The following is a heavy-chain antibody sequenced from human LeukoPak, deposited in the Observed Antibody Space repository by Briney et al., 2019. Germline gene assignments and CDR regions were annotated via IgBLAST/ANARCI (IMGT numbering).Heavy chain of an antibody. J-gene: IGHJ5*02. D-gene: IGHD3-10*01. CDR1: GFTVSDNF. CDR2: IYSGGTI. Sequence: GGSLRLSSAVSGFTVSDNFMSWVRQTPGKGLEWVSIIYSGGTIHYADSVKGRFTISRDNSKNTLYLQMNSLRVEDTAVYYCVKDRDYYGSGTYGWFDPWGQGTLVIVSS. CDR3: VKDRDYYGSGTYGWFDP. V-gene: IGHV3-66*01.